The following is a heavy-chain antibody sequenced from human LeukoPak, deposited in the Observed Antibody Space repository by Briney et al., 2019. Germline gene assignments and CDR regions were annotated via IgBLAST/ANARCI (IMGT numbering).Heavy chain of an antibody. Sequence: SETLSLTCTVSGGSISSSSYYWGWIRQPPGKGLEWIGSIYYSGSTYYNPSLKSRVTISVDTSKNQFSLKLSSVTAADTAVYYCARSIVVVTYDAFDIWGQGTMVTVSS. CDR1: GGSISSSSYY. CDR2: IYYSGST. D-gene: IGHD3-22*01. CDR3: ARSIVVVTYDAFDI. V-gene: IGHV4-39*07. J-gene: IGHJ3*02.